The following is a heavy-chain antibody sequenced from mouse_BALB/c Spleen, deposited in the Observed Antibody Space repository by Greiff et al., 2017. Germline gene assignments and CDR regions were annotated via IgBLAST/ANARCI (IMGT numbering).Heavy chain of an antibody. CDR2: ISSGGSYT. J-gene: IGHJ4*01. CDR3: ARQGYDYDAMDY. D-gene: IGHD2-10*02. V-gene: IGHV5-6*01. Sequence: EVKLQESGGDLVKPGGSLKLSCAASGFTFSSYGMSWVRQTPDKRLEWVATISSGGSYTYYPDSVKGRFTISRDNAKNTLYLQMSSLKSEDTAMYYCARQGYDYDAMDYWGQGTSVTVSS. CDR1: GFTFSSYG.